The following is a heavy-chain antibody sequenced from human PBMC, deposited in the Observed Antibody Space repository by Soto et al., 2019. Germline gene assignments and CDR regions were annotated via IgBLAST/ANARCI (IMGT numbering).Heavy chain of an antibody. CDR1: GFSFSTYD. CDR3: ARVVWSYSGYDYYFDY. V-gene: IGHV3-13*01. Sequence: EVQLVESGGGLVQPGGSLRLSCAASGFSFSTYDMHWVRQATTKGLEWVSGIGSAGDTSYAASVKGRFTISRENAKNSLYLQMNSLRAGDTAVYYCARVVWSYSGYDYYFDYWGQGTLVTVSS. D-gene: IGHD5-12*01. CDR2: IGSAGDT. J-gene: IGHJ4*02.